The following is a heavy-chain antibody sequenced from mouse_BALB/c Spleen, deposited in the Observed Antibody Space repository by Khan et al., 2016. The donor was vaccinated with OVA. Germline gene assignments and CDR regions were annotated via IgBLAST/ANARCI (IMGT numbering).Heavy chain of an antibody. Sequence: DVKLQESGPDLVKPSQSLSLTCTVTGYSITSDYAWNWIRQFPGNKLEWMGYISYSGSTNYNPALKSRISITRDTSKNQFFLQLNSVTTEDTATYYCARDGSRYNYAMDYWGQGTSVTVSS. CDR1: GYSITSDYA. V-gene: IGHV3-2*02. CDR2: ISYSGST. J-gene: IGHJ4*01. D-gene: IGHD2-3*01. CDR3: ARDGSRYNYAMDY.